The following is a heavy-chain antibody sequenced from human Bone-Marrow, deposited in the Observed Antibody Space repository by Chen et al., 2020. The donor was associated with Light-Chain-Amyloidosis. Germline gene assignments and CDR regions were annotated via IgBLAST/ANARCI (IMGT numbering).Heavy chain of an antibody. CDR1: GYTFLNYW. J-gene: IGHJ4*02. V-gene: IGHV5-51*01. CDR2: IYPDDSDA. CDR3: ARRRDGYNFDY. D-gene: IGHD5-12*01. Sequence: EVQLEQSGPEVKKPGESLKISCKGSGYTFLNYWIGWVRQVPGKGLEWMGVIYPDDSDARYSASFEGLVTISADKSIATAYRKWRSMKASDTAMYYCARRRDGYNFDYWGQGTLVTVSS.